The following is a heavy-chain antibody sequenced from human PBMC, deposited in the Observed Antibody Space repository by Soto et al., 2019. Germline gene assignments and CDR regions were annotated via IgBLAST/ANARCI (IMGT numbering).Heavy chain of an antibody. V-gene: IGHV3-23*01. CDR1: GFTFSSYA. Sequence: GGSLRLSCAASGFTFSSYAMSWVRQAPGKGLEWVSAISGSGGSTYYADSVKGRFTISRDNSKNTLYLQMNSLRAEDTAVYYCAKDGGSILYCSGGSCYAFDIWGQGTMVTVSS. CDR2: ISGSGGST. CDR3: AKDGGSILYCSGGSCYAFDI. J-gene: IGHJ3*02. D-gene: IGHD2-15*01.